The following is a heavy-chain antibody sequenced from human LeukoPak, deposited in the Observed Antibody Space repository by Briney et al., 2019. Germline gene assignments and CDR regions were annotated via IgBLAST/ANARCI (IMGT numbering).Heavy chain of an antibody. Sequence: SETLSLTCTVSGGSISSYYWIWIRQSPGKGLEWIGYIYYSGSTNYNPSLKSRVTISVDTSKNQFFLKLSSVTAADTAVYYCARGLDYYDSSGYYHHYFDYWGQGTLVTVSS. J-gene: IGHJ4*02. CDR2: IYYSGST. CDR3: ARGLDYYDSSGYYHHYFDY. D-gene: IGHD3-22*01. CDR1: GGSISSYY. V-gene: IGHV4-59*01.